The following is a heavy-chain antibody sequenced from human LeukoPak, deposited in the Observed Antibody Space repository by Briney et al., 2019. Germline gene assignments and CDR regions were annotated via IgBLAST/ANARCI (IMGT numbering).Heavy chain of an antibody. CDR3: AKEDTAMVTGYYYGMDV. D-gene: IGHD5-18*01. Sequence: PGGSLRRSCAASGFTFSSYGMHWVRQAPGKGLEWVAVISYDGSNKYYADSVKGRFTISRDNSKNTLYLQMNSLRAEDTAVYYCAKEDTAMVTGYYYGMDVWGQGTTVTVSS. CDR1: GFTFSSYG. CDR2: ISYDGSNK. V-gene: IGHV3-30*18. J-gene: IGHJ6*02.